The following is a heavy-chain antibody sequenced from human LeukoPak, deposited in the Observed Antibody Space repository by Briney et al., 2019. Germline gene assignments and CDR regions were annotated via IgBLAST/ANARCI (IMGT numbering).Heavy chain of an antibody. Sequence: SETLSLTCTVSGGSISSYYWSWIRQPPGKGLEWIGYIYYSGSTNYNPSLKSRVTISVDTSKNQFSLKLSSVTAADTAVYYCARHGRYCSGGSCYSINGVMGYWGQGTLVTVSS. CDR1: GGSISSYY. V-gene: IGHV4-59*01. CDR2: IYYSGST. J-gene: IGHJ4*02. D-gene: IGHD2-15*01. CDR3: ARHGRYCSGGSCYSINGVMGY.